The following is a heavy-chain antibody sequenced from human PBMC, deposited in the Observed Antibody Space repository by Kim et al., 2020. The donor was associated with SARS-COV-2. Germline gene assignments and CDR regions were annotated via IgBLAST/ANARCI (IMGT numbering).Heavy chain of an antibody. CDR2: VYPSDSYM. CDR3: SKHRRGQIPDF. CDR1: GYTFSDYW. J-gene: IGHJ4*02. Sequence: GESLKISCKASGYTFSDYWIGWVRQMPGKGLEWMGFVYPSDSYMKYSPSFQGQVSFAVDKSVNTATLQWRTLKASDTAVYYCSKHRRGQIPDFWGRGTLVIVS. V-gene: IGHV5-51*01.